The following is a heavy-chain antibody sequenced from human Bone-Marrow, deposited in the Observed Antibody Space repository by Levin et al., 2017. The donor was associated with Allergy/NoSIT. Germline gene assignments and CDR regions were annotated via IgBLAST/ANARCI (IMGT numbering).Heavy chain of an antibody. D-gene: IGHD1-7*01. CDR1: GGSISSGGYS. V-gene: IGHV4-30-2*01. J-gene: IGHJ4*02. CDR3: ARGDSITGTSPPGY. CDR2: IYHSGST. Sequence: PSETLSLTCAVSGGSISSGGYSWSWIRQPPGKGLEWIGYIYHSGSTYYNPSLKSRVTISVDRSKNQFSLKLSSVTAADTAVYYCARGDSITGTSPPGYWGQGTLVTVSS.